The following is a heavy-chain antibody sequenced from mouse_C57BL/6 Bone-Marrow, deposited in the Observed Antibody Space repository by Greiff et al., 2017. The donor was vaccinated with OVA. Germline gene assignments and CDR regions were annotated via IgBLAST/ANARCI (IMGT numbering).Heavy chain of an antibody. J-gene: IGHJ2*01. CDR1: GYTFTSYW. V-gene: IGHV1-7*01. D-gene: IGHD1-1*01. Sequence: QVQLQQSGAELAKPGASVKLSCKASGYTFTSYWMHWVKQRPGQGLEWIGYINPSSGYTKYNQKFKDKDTLTADKSSSTAYMQLSSLTYEDSAVYYCARESYYGSTYYFDYWGQGTTLTVSS. CDR2: INPSSGYT. CDR3: ARESYYGSTYYFDY.